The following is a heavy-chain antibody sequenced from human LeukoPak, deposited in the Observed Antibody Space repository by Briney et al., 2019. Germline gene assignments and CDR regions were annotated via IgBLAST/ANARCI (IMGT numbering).Heavy chain of an antibody. CDR3: ARDGIVGASRDYYYGMDV. J-gene: IGHJ6*02. CDR2: IYTSGST. Sequence: SETLSLTCTVSGDSISSYYWSWIRQPAGKGLEWIGRIYTSGSTNYNPSLKSRVTMSVDTSKNQFSLKLSSVTAADTAVYYCARDGIVGASRDYYYGMDVWGQGTTVTVSS. CDR1: GDSISSYY. V-gene: IGHV4-4*07. D-gene: IGHD1-26*01.